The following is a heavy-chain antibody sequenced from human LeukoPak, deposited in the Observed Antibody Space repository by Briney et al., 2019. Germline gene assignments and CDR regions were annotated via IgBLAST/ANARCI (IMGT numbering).Heavy chain of an antibody. Sequence: PSETLSLTCTVSGGSISSSSYYWGWIRQPPGKGLEWIGSIYYSGSTYYNLSLKSRVTISVDTSKNQFSLKLSSVTAADTAVYYCARHLGYCSSTSCYPEGWFDPWGQGTLVTVSS. CDR2: IYYSGST. V-gene: IGHV4-39*01. CDR1: GGSISSSSYY. CDR3: ARHLGYCSSTSCYPEGWFDP. J-gene: IGHJ5*02. D-gene: IGHD2-2*01.